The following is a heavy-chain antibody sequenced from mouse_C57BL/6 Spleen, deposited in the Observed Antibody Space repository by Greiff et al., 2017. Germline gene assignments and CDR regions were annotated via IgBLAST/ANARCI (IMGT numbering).Heavy chain of an antibody. D-gene: IGHD3-2*02. Sequence: QVQLQQSGPELVKPGASVKISCKASGYAFSSSWMNWVKQRPGKGLEWIGRIYPGDGDTNYNGKFKGKATLTADKSSSTAYMQLSSLTSEDSAVYFCASPGDEEAYFDYWGQGTTLTVSS. CDR3: ASPGDEEAYFDY. CDR1: GYAFSSSW. J-gene: IGHJ2*01. CDR2: IYPGDGDT. V-gene: IGHV1-82*01.